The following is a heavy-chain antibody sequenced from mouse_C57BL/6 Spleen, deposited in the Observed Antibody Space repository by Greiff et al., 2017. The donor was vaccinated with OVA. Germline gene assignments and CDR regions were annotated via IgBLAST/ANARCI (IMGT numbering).Heavy chain of an antibody. D-gene: IGHD2-5*01. V-gene: IGHV1-64*01. CDR2: IHPNSGGT. Sequence: QVQLQQPGAELVKPGASVKLSCKASGYTFTSYWMHWVKQRPGQGLEWIGMIHPNSGGTNYNEKFKSKATLTVDKSSSTAYMQLSSLTSEDSAVYYCARSYYSNYVGFAYWGQGTLVTVSA. J-gene: IGHJ3*01. CDR1: GYTFTSYW. CDR3: ARSYYSNYVGFAY.